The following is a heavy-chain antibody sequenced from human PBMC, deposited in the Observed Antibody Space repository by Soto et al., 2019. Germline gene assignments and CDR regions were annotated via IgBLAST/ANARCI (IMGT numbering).Heavy chain of an antibody. CDR1: GFTLSGYA. D-gene: IGHD6-6*01. J-gene: IGHJ6*03. Sequence: EVQLVESGGGLAQPGGSLRHSCAASGFTLSGYAMDWVRQAPGKGLEYVSGISTNGVGTYYANSVQGRFTISRDNSKNTVYLQMGSLRPEDMAVYYCARRARPDFYYMDVWGKGTTVTVSS. CDR3: ARRARPDFYYMDV. V-gene: IGHV3-64*01. CDR2: ISTNGVGT.